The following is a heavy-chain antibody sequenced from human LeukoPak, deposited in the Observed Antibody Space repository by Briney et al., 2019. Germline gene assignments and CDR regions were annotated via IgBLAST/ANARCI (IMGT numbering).Heavy chain of an antibody. D-gene: IGHD1-26*01. J-gene: IGHJ4*02. CDR1: GFTLSSYW. Sequence: GGSLRLSCGASGFTLSSYWMSWVRQAPGKGLEWVANIKYDGSAKYYVDSVKGRFTISRDDAKNSLYLEMNSLRAEDTAVYYCARDLFSGSYQEDFWGQGALVTVSS. V-gene: IGHV3-7*01. CDR2: IKYDGSAK. CDR3: ARDLFSGSYQEDF.